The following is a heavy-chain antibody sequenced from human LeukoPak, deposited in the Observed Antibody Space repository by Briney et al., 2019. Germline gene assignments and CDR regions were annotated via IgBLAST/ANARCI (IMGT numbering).Heavy chain of an antibody. Sequence: GGSLRLSCTASGFTFSSYAMSWVRQAPGKGLEWVADISDSGGSTYYADSVKGRFTISRDNSKNTLYLQMNSLRAEDTAVYYCARDEADFWSGHNYWGQGTLVIVSS. V-gene: IGHV3-23*01. CDR3: ARDEADFWSGHNY. CDR2: ISDSGGST. CDR1: GFTFSSYA. D-gene: IGHD3-3*01. J-gene: IGHJ4*02.